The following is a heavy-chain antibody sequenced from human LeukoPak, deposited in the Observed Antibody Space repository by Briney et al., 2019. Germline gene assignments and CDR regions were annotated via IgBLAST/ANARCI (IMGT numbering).Heavy chain of an antibody. CDR2: IYWDDDK. D-gene: IGHD1-26*01. J-gene: IGHJ3*02. CDR3: AHRTQVGARAAFDI. Sequence: ESGPTLVKPTQTLTLTCTFSGFSVSTSGVAVGWIRQPPGQALEWLALIYWDDDKRYSPSLKRRLAITKDTSKNQVVLTMTNMDPVDTATYYCAHRTQVGARAAFDIWGQGTMVTVSS. V-gene: IGHV2-5*02. CDR1: GFSVSTSGVA.